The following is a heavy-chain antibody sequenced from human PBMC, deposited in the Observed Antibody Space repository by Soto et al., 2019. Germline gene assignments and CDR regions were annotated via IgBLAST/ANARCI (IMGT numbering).Heavy chain of an antibody. V-gene: IGHV1-18*04. J-gene: IGHJ6*02. CDR3: ARDGEGCSSTSCYYYYGMDV. D-gene: IGHD2-2*01. Sequence: QVQLVQSGAEVKKPGASVKVSCKASGYTFTSYGISWVRQAPGQGLEWMGWISAYNGNKNYAQKLQGRVTMTTDTSTSTAYMELRSLRSDDTAVYYCARDGEGCSSTSCYYYYGMDVWGQGTTVTVAS. CDR2: ISAYNGNK. CDR1: GYTFTSYG.